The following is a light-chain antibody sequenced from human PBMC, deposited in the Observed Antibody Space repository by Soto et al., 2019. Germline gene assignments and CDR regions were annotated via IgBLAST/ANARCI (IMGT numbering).Light chain of an antibody. CDR1: QSLLHSNGYNY. Sequence: DIVMTQSPVSLPVTPGEPASISCRSSQSLLHSNGYNYLDWYQQKPGQSPQLLIYLGSNRASGVPDRFSGSGSGTDFTLTISRVEAEDVGVYYCMQALQTPLTFGPGTKVDIK. J-gene: IGKJ3*01. CDR2: LGS. V-gene: IGKV2-28*01. CDR3: MQALQTPLT.